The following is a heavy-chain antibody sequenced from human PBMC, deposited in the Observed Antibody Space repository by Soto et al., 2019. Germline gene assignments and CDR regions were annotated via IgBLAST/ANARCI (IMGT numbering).Heavy chain of an antibody. D-gene: IGHD2-2*01. V-gene: IGHV5-51*01. J-gene: IGHJ5*02. CDR2: IYPGDSDT. CDR1: GYSFTSYW. Sequence: GESLNTSCTGVGYSFTSYWIGWVRQMPGKGLEWMGIIYPGDSDTRYSPSFQGQVTISADNSITTAYLQWSSLKASDTAMYYCARGYCTTTICDPWFDPWGQGTLVTVSS. CDR3: ARGYCTTTICDPWFDP.